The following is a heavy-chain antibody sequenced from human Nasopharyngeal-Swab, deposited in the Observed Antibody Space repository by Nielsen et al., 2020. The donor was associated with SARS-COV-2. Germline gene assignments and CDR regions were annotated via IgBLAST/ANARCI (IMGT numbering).Heavy chain of an antibody. D-gene: IGHD2-2*01. J-gene: IGHJ5*02. Sequence: ASVKVSCKASGYTFTSYAMNWVRQAPGQGLEWMGWINTNTGNPTYAQGFTGRFVFSLDTSVSTAYLQISSLKAEDTAVYYCAREGDIVVVPSPAGFDPWCQGTLVTVSS. CDR1: GYTFTSYA. CDR2: INTNTGNP. CDR3: AREGDIVVVPSPAGFDP. V-gene: IGHV7-4-1*02.